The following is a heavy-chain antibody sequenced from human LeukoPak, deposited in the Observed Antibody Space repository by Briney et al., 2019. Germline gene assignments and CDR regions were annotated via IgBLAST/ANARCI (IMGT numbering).Heavy chain of an antibody. CDR1: GFTFSSYD. Sequence: GGSLRLSCAASGFTFSSYDMHWVRQATGKGLEWVSAIGTAGDTYCPGSVKGRFTISRENAKNSLYLQMNSLRAGDTAVYYCARSGDSSSWYSYYYGMDVWGQGTTVTVSS. V-gene: IGHV3-13*01. CDR3: ARSGDSSSWYSYYYGMDV. CDR2: IGTAGDT. D-gene: IGHD6-13*01. J-gene: IGHJ6*02.